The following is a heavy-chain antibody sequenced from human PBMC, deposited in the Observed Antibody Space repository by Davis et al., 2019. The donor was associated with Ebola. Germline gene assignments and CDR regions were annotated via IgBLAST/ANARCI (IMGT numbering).Heavy chain of an antibody. CDR2: INYSGST. D-gene: IGHD3-3*01. CDR3: ARVRYYDLNWFDL. J-gene: IGHJ5*02. CDR1: GYSITSYH. V-gene: IGHV4-59*08. Sequence: MPSETLSLTCTVSGYSITSYHWSWILQPPGKGLEWIGDINYSGSTTHNPSLKSRVTMSVDTSKNQFSLYLSSVTAADTAVYFCARVRYYDLNWFDLWGQGTLVTVSS.